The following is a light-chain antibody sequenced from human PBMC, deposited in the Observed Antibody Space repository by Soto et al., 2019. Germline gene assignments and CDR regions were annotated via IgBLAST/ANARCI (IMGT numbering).Light chain of an antibody. J-gene: IGLJ1*01. CDR3: AVWDDSLNGNYV. Sequence: QSVLTQPPSASGTPGQRATISCSGSSSNIGSNTVNWYQPLPGTAPKLLIYSNNHRPSGVPDRFSGSKSGTSASLAISGLQSEDEADYYCAVWDDSLNGNYVFGTGTKVTVL. CDR1: SSNIGSNT. V-gene: IGLV1-44*01. CDR2: SNN.